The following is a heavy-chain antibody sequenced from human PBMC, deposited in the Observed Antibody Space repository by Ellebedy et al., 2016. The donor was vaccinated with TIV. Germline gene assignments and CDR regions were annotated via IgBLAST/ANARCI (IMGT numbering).Heavy chain of an antibody. Sequence: AASVKVSCKASGGTFSSYGISWVRQAPGQGLEWMGGIIPIIGMADYAQKFQGRVTIIADKFTNTVNMELTSLTSEYTAVYYCALSLEMATIKFDVWGQGTLVTVSS. D-gene: IGHD5-24*01. V-gene: IGHV1-69*10. J-gene: IGHJ4*02. CDR2: IIPIIGMA. CDR3: ALSLEMATIKFDV. CDR1: GGTFSSYG.